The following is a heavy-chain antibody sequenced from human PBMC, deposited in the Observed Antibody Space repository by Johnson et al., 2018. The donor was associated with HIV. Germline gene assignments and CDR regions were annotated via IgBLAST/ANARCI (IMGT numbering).Heavy chain of an antibody. CDR1: GFTFSSYD. D-gene: IGHD2-15*01. CDR2: IGTAGDT. CDR3: ARERWWWELPRGAFDI. Sequence: VQLVESGGGVVQPVRSLRLSCAASGFTFSSYDMHWVRQATGKGLEWVSAIGTAGDTYYPGSVKGRFTISRDNAKNSLYLQMNSLRAEDTAVYYCARERWWWELPRGAFDIWGQGTMVTVSS. V-gene: IGHV3-13*01. J-gene: IGHJ3*02.